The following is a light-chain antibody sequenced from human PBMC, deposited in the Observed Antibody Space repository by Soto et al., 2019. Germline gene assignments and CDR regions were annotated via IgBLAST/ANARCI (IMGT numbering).Light chain of an antibody. Sequence: EIVLTPSPATMSVSPGERATLSCMASQSVSTNLAWYQQKPDQPPRRLIYGAYTRPTDIPGRFSGSGSGTEFTLPISGLQSEDFAVYYCQQYNNWAPYTFGQGTKLEIK. CDR2: GAY. V-gene: IGKV3-15*01. CDR1: QSVSTN. J-gene: IGKJ2*01. CDR3: QQYNNWAPYT.